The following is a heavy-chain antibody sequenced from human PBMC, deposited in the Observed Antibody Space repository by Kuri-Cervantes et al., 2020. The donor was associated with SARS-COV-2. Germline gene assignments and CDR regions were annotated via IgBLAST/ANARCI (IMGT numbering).Heavy chain of an antibody. CDR1: GGSISSGDYY. Sequence: SETLSLTCTVSGGSISSGDYYWSWIRQPPGKGLEWIGYIYYSGSTYYNPSLKSRVTISVDTSKNQFSLKLSSVTAADTAVYYCARGRGYSGWRLNWFDPWGQGTLVTVSS. J-gene: IGHJ5*02. CDR3: ARGRGYSGWRLNWFDP. V-gene: IGHV4-30-4*08. CDR2: IYYSGST. D-gene: IGHD5-12*01.